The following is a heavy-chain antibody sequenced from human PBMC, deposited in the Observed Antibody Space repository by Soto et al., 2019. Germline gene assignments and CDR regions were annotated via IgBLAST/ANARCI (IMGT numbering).Heavy chain of an antibody. CDR2: ILAGGDTT. CDR1: GFTFNTYA. CDR3: ANSSRGSCINGVCSEEV. Sequence: PGGSLRLSCAASGFTFNTYAMTWVRQAPGKGLEWVSSILAGGDTTYYADSVKGRFTISRDNSKNMLYVQMDSLRAEDTAVYYCANSSRGSCINGVCSEEVWGKGTTVTVSS. J-gene: IGHJ6*04. V-gene: IGHV3-23*01. D-gene: IGHD2-8*01.